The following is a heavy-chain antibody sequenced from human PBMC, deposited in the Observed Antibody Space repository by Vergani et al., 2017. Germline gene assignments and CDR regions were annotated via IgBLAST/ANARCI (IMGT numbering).Heavy chain of an antibody. J-gene: IGHJ4*02. Sequence: EVQLVESGGGLVKPGGSLRLSCAASGFTLSSYSMNWVRQAPGKGLEWVSSISNSSSYIYYADSVKGRFTITRDYAKKSLYLQMNSLRAEETAVYYCAGGWVLLHGGEDYWGQGTLVTVSS. CDR3: AGGWVLLHGGEDY. D-gene: IGHD1-26*01. V-gene: IGHV3-21*01. CDR1: GFTLSSYS. CDR2: ISNSSSYI.